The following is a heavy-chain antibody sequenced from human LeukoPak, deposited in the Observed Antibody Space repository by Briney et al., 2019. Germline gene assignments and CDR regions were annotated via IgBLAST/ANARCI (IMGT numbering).Heavy chain of an antibody. D-gene: IGHD2-21*02. Sequence: GGSLRLSCAASGFTFDDYTMHWVRQAPGKGLEWVSLISWDGGTTYYADSVKGRFTTSRDNSKNSLYLQMNSLTTEDTALYYCAKGNCGGDCYSTFKNWFDPWGQGTLVTVSS. CDR3: AKGNCGGDCYSTFKNWFDP. V-gene: IGHV3-43*01. CDR1: GFTFDDYT. CDR2: ISWDGGTT. J-gene: IGHJ5*02.